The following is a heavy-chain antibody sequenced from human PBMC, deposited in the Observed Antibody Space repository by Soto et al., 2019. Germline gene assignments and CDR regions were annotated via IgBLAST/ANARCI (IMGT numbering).Heavy chain of an antibody. J-gene: IGHJ5*02. CDR1: GYTFTSYG. Sequence: QVQLVQSGAEVKKPGASVKVSCKASGYTFTSYGISWVRQAPGQGLEWMGWINPYNGNTNYPQKLQGRVTMTTETSTSTAYMELRSLRSDDTAVYWCARDPVGGNWFAPWGQGTLVTVAS. D-gene: IGHD1-26*01. V-gene: IGHV1-18*01. CDR2: INPYNGNT. CDR3: ARDPVGGNWFAP.